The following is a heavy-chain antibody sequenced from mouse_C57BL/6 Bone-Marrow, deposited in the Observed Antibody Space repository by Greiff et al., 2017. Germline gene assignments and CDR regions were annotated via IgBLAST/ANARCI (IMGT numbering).Heavy chain of an antibody. CDR1: GFTFSSYG. CDR2: ISSGGSYT. J-gene: IGHJ3*01. D-gene: IGHD3-2*02. CDR3: ARQLRPFAY. Sequence: EVMLVESGGDLVKPGGSLKLSCAASGFTFSSYGMSWVRQTPDKRLEWVATISSGGSYTDYPDSVKGRFTISRDNAKNTLYLQMSSLKSEDTAMYYCARQLRPFAYWGQGTLVTVSA. V-gene: IGHV5-6*02.